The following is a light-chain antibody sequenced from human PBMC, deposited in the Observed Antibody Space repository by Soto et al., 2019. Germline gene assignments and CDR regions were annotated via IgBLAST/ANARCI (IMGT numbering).Light chain of an antibody. CDR1: QSVSSSY. CDR2: GAS. Sequence: EIVLTQSPGTLSLCPGERATLSCRASQSVSSSYLAWYQHKPGQAPRLLIYGASGRATGIPDRFSGSGSGTDFTLTISRLEPEDFAVYYCQQYGTSSYTFGQGTKLEV. CDR3: QQYGTSSYT. J-gene: IGKJ2*01. V-gene: IGKV3-20*01.